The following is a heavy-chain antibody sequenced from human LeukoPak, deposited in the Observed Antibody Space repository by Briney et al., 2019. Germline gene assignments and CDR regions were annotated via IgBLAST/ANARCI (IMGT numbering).Heavy chain of an antibody. J-gene: IGHJ4*02. D-gene: IGHD3-16*01. CDR3: ARGLRDYVWGSFWGSDYFDY. CDR2: INHSGST. V-gene: IGHV4-34*01. Sequence: SETLSLTCAVYGGSFSGYYWSWIRQPPGKGLEWIGEINHSGSTNYNPSLKSRATISVDTSKNQFSLKLSSVAAADTAVYYCARGLRDYVWGSFWGSDYFDYWGQGTLVTVSS. CDR1: GGSFSGYY.